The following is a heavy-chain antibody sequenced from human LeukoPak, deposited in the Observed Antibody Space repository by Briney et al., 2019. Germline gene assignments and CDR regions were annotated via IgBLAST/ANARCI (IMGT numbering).Heavy chain of an antibody. V-gene: IGHV4-38-2*01. CDR2: IYHSGST. Sequence: PSETLSLTCAVSGYSISSGYYWGWIRQPPGKGLEWIGSIYHSGSTYYNPSLKSRVTISVDTSKNQFSLKLSSVTAADTAVYYCARWAEYRAAAGTGEYNWFDPWGQGTLVTVSS. J-gene: IGHJ5*02. CDR1: GYSISSGYY. CDR3: ARWAEYRAAAGTGEYNWFDP. D-gene: IGHD6-13*01.